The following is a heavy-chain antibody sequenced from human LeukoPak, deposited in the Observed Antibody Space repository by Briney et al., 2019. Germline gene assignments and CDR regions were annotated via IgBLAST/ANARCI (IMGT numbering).Heavy chain of an antibody. D-gene: IGHD2-2*01. J-gene: IGHJ4*02. CDR3: ARRLVTAGITDFFDS. V-gene: IGHV3-23*01. CDR1: GFTFSDYS. CDR2: IRPAGDST. Sequence: GGSLRLSCTASGFTFSDYSMSWVRQAPGAGLEWVSAIRPAGDSTTDADSVKGRFTISRDNSKSTLYLQMNGLTAEDTALYYCARRLVTAGITDFFDSWGQGTLVSVSS.